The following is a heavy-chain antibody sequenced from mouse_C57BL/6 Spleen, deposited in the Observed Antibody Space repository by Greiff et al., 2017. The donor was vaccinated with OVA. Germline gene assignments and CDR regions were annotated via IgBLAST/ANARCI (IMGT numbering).Heavy chain of an antibody. CDR1: GFTFSSYT. Sequence: EVKLMESGGGLVKPGGSLKLSCAASGFTFSSYTMSWVRQTPEKRLEWVATISGGGGNTYYPDSVKGRFPISRDNAKNTLYLQMSSLRSEDTALYYCARAITTVPDYWGQGTTLTVSS. CDR2: ISGGGGNT. CDR3: ARAITTVPDY. V-gene: IGHV5-9*01. D-gene: IGHD1-1*01. J-gene: IGHJ2*01.